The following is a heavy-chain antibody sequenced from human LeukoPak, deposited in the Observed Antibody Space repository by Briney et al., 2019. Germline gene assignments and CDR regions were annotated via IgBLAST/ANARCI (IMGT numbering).Heavy chain of an antibody. CDR2: INPNSGGT. V-gene: IGHV1-2*06. J-gene: IGHJ4*02. Sequence: ASVKVSCKASGYTFTGYYMHWVRQAPGQGLEWMGRINPNSGGTNYAQKFQGRATMTRDTSISTAYMELSRLRSDDTAVYYCAMIASSWFQFDYWGQGTLVTVSS. CDR1: GYTFTGYY. CDR3: AMIASSWFQFDY. D-gene: IGHD6-13*01.